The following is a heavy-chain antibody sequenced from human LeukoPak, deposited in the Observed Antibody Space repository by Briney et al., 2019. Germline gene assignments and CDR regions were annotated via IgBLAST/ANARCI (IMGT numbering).Heavy chain of an antibody. Sequence: SETLSLTCTVSGGSGGSYFWSWIRQPAGKGLEGIGRIYTSGSTNYNPSLKSRVTMSVDTSKNQFSLKLSSVTAADTAVYYCARDRGTTVDYWGQGTLVTVSS. D-gene: IGHD4-17*01. V-gene: IGHV4-4*07. J-gene: IGHJ4*02. CDR3: ARDRGTTVDY. CDR2: IYTSGST. CDR1: GGSGGSYF.